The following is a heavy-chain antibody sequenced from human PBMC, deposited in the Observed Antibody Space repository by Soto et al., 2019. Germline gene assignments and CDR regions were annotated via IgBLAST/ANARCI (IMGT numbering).Heavy chain of an antibody. CDR3: TSDTLGLRDT. V-gene: IGHV3-74*01. Sequence: MQMVESGGGSVQPGGSLRLSCAASGFPFRHYWMHWVRQTPGKGLVWVSRINPAGTITNYADSVEGRFTISRDNADSALFLQMNSLSAEDTAICYGTSDTLGLRDTWGQGTLVTVSS. CDR1: GFPFRHYW. D-gene: IGHD1-26*01. J-gene: IGHJ5*02. CDR2: INPAGTIT.